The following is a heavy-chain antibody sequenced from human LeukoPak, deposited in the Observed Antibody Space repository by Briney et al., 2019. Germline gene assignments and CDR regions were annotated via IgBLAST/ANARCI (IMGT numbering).Heavy chain of an antibody. CDR1: GYTLTELS. Sequence: GAAVKVSCKVSGYTLTELSMHWVRQAPGKGLEWMGGFDPEDGETIYAQKFQGRVTMTEDTSTDTAYMELSSLRSEDTAVYHCATDRKAVAGTPFDYWGQGTLVSVSS. J-gene: IGHJ4*01. V-gene: IGHV1-24*01. CDR2: FDPEDGET. CDR3: ATDRKAVAGTPFDY. D-gene: IGHD6-19*01.